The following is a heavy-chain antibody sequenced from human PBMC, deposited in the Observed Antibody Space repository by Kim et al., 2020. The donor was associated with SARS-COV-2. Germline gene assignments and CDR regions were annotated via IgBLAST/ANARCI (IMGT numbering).Heavy chain of an antibody. Sequence: GGSLRLSCTTSGFTFGDFAVAWVRQAPGKGLEWVGLIRSNTYGATTEYAPSVQGRFAISRDDSESIAYLQMNSLKIEDTAVYYCTRETWFGSGYCSGDYWGQGTLVTVSS. CDR1: GFTFGDFA. D-gene: IGHD6-25*01. J-gene: IGHJ4*02. CDR2: IRSNTYGATT. V-gene: IGHV3-49*04. CDR3: TRETWFGSGYCSGDY.